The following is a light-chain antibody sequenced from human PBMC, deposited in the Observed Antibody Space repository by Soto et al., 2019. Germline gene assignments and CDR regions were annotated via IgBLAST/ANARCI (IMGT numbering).Light chain of an antibody. CDR2: EVS. Sequence: QSVLTQPPSASGSPGQSVTISCTGTSSDVGAYDYVSWYQQHPGKAPKLIIYEVSKRPSGVPDRFSGSKSGNTASLTVSGLRAEDEADYYCASEAVTDVFGTGTKATVL. V-gene: IGLV2-8*01. J-gene: IGLJ1*01. CDR1: SSDVGAYDY. CDR3: ASEAVTDV.